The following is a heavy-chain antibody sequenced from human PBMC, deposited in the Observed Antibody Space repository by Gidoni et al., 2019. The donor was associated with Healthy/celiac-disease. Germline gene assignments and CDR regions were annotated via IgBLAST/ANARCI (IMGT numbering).Heavy chain of an antibody. D-gene: IGHD2-2*01. V-gene: IGHV4-34*01. CDR2: INHSGST. J-gene: IGHJ5*02. CDR1: GWSLRGYY. Sequence: QVQLQQWGATLLKPSETLSLTCAVSGWSLRGYYWSWIRQPPGKGLELIGEINHSGSTNYNPSLKSRVTISVDTSKNQFSLKLSSVTAADTAVYYCARGIVVVPAARAAWFDPWGQGTLVTVSS. CDR3: ARGIVVVPAARAAWFDP.